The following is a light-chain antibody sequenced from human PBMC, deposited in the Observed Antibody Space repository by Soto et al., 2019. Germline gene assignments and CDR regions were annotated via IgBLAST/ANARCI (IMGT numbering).Light chain of an antibody. CDR1: QSVSSY. CDR3: QQYVTSPLT. V-gene: IGKV3-20*01. CDR2: GVS. J-gene: IGKJ4*01. Sequence: EIVLTQSPGTLSLSPGERATLSCRASQSVSSYLAWYQQKPGQAPRLLIYGVSSRATGIPDRFSGSGSGTDFTLTIRRLEPEDFAVYYCQQYVTSPLTFGGGTKVDIK.